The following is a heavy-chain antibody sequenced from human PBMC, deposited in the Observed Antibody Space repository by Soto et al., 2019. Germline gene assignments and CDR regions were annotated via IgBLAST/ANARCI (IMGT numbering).Heavy chain of an antibody. D-gene: IGHD6-13*01. Sequence: ASVKVSCKASGGTFSSYAISWVRQAPGQGLEWMGGIIPIFGTANYAQKFQGRVTITADESTSTAYMELSSLRSEDTAVYYCARSIAAALTEFDPWCQGTLVTVSS. CDR1: GGTFSSYA. CDR2: IIPIFGTA. V-gene: IGHV1-69*13. CDR3: ARSIAAALTEFDP. J-gene: IGHJ5*02.